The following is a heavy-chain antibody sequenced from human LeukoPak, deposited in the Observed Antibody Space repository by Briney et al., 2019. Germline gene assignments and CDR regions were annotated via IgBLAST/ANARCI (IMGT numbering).Heavy chain of an antibody. J-gene: IGHJ4*02. Sequence: GGSLRLSCAAPGFTFNTYGMSWVRQAPGKGLEWLSYIGPGPSHTYYADSVRGRFVISRDDAKSSLYLQMSSLRAEDTAVYYCARDYVTMAPDYGGLGTLVTVSS. CDR1: GFTFNTYG. CDR3: ARDYVTMAPDY. V-gene: IGHV3-21*01. CDR2: IGPGPSHT. D-gene: IGHD3-10*02.